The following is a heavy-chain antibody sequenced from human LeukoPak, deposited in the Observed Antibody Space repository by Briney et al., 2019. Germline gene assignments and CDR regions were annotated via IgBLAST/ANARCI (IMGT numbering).Heavy chain of an antibody. V-gene: IGHV3-66*01. Sequence: PGGSLRLSCAASGFIVSSNYMSWVRQAPGKGLGLVLVIYNGGITYADSVKGRFTISRDSSENTVYLQMYNLRAEDTGVYYCARDLGYSSDCWGQGALVTVSS. CDR1: GFIVSSNY. D-gene: IGHD6-13*01. J-gene: IGHJ4*02. CDR2: IYNGGIT. CDR3: ARDLGYSSDC.